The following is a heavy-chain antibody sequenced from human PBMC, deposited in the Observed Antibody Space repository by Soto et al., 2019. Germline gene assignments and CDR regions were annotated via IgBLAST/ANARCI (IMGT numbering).Heavy chain of an antibody. J-gene: IGHJ4*02. D-gene: IGHD3-3*01. CDR1: GFTFSSYA. Sequence: GGSLRLSCAASGFTFSSYAMSWVRQAPGKGLEWVSAISGSGGSTYYADSVKGRFTISRDNSKNTLYLQMNSLRAEDTAVYYCAKDSGYDFWSGYHVDDYWGQGTLVTVSS. CDR3: AKDSGYDFWSGYHVDDY. CDR2: ISGSGGST. V-gene: IGHV3-23*01.